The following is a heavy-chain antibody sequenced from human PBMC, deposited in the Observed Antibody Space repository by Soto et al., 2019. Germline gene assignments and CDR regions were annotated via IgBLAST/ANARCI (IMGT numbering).Heavy chain of an antibody. CDR1: GFTFGAFW. V-gene: IGHV3-7*05. CDR2: IKQDGTEQ. Sequence: EGQLVESGGDLVQPGGSLRLSCAASGFTFGAFWMTWVRQAPGKGLEWVATIKQDGTEQYYEDSVKGRFTISRDNAKHSLYLQMISLGVEDTAVYYCAKFSRQTRLRDSFDIWGQGKGVTVSS. J-gene: IGHJ3*02. D-gene: IGHD5-18*01. CDR3: AKFSRQTRLRDSFDI.